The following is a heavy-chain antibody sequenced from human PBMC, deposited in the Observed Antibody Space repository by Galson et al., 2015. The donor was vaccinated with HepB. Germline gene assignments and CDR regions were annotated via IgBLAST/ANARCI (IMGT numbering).Heavy chain of an antibody. J-gene: IGHJ5*02. CDR3: ARAIGVYSATVVRPSNWFDP. CDR2: INPSGGST. CDR1: GCTFTSYY. V-gene: IGHV1-46*01. D-gene: IGHD4-23*01. Sequence: SVKVSCKASGCTFTSYYMHWVRQAPGQGLEWMGIINPSGGSTSYAQKFQGRVTMTRDTSTSTVYMELSSLRSEDTAVYYCARAIGVYSATVVRPSNWFDPWGQGTLVTVSS.